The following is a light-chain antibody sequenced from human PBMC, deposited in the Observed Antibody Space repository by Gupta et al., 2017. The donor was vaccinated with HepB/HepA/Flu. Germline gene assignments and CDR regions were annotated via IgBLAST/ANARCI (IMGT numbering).Light chain of an antibody. CDR1: SSNIGSNT. CDR2: SND. J-gene: IGLJ2*01. Sequence: QSVLTQPPSASGTPGQRVPISCSGSSSNIGSNTVNWYQQLPGTAPKLLIYSNDQRPSGVPDRVSGSKSGTSASLAISGRQSEEEADYYCAAWDDSLNGHVVFGGGTKLTVL. V-gene: IGLV1-44*01. CDR3: AAWDDSLNGHVV.